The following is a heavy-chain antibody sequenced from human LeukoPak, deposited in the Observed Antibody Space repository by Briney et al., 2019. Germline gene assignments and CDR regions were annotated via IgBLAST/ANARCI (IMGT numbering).Heavy chain of an antibody. D-gene: IGHD3-3*01. Sequence: GGSLRLSCAASGFTFSSYSMNWVRQAPGKGLEWVSYISSSSSTIYYADSVKGRFTISRDNAKNSLYLQMNSLRAEDTAVYYCARGGRHYDFWSGSDLKVYYYYGMDVWGQGTTVTVSS. CDR2: ISSSSSTI. V-gene: IGHV3-48*01. J-gene: IGHJ6*02. CDR3: ARGGRHYDFWSGSDLKVYYYYGMDV. CDR1: GFTFSSYS.